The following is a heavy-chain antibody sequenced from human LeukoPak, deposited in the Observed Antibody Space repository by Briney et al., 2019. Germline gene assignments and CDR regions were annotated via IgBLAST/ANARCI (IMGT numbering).Heavy chain of an antibody. CDR1: GGSISSYY. D-gene: IGHD3-3*01. Sequence: SETLSLTCTVSGGSISSYYWSWIRQPPGKGLEWIGYIYYSGSTNYNPSLKSRVTISVDTSKNQFSLKLSSVTAADTAVYYCARVFTQTDITILGVVIPYMDVWGKGTTVTVSS. J-gene: IGHJ6*03. V-gene: IGHV4-59*01. CDR2: IYYSGST. CDR3: ARVFTQTDITILGVVIPYMDV.